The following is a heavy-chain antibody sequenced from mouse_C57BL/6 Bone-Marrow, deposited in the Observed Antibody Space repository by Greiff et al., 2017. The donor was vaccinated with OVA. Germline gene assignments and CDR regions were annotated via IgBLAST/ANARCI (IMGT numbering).Heavy chain of an antibody. CDR2: INPGSGGT. CDR1: GYAFTNYL. CDR3: ARSGSYEGYFDV. V-gene: IGHV1-54*01. Sequence: QVQLKESGAELVRPGTSVKVSCKASGYAFTNYLIEWVKQRPGQGLEWIGVINPGSGGTNYNEKFKGKATLTADKSSSTAYMQLSSLTSEDSAVYFCARSGSYEGYFDVWGTGTTVTVSS. J-gene: IGHJ1*03. D-gene: IGHD2-3*01.